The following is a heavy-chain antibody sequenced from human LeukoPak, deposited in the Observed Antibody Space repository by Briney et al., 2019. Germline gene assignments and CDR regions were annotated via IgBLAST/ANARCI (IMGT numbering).Heavy chain of an antibody. D-gene: IGHD3-9*01. J-gene: IGHJ4*02. V-gene: IGHV4-4*07. CDR2: IYTSGST. CDR1: GGSISSYY. Sequence: SETLSLTCTVSGGSISSYYWSWIRQPAGQGLEWIGRIYTSGSTNYNPSLKSRVTMSVDTSKNQFSLKLSSVTAADTAVYYCARGDYDILTGYLGFDYWGQGTLVTVSS. CDR3: ARGDYDILTGYLGFDY.